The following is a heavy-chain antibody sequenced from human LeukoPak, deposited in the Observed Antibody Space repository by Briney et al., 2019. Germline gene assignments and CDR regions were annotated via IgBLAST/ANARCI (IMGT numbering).Heavy chain of an antibody. Sequence: GGPLRLSCAASGFTFSNCYMSWVRQAPGKGLEWVAVIWYDGSNKYYADSVKGRFTISRDNSKNTLYPQMNSLGAEDTAVYYCASRGGYWGQGTLVTVSS. CDR2: IWYDGSNK. CDR3: ASRGGY. CDR1: GFTFSNCY. V-gene: IGHV3-33*08. D-gene: IGHD3-10*01. J-gene: IGHJ4*02.